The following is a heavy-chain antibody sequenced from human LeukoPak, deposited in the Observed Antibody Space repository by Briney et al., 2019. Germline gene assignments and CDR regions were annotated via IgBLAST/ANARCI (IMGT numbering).Heavy chain of an antibody. J-gene: IGHJ4*02. CDR2: INHSGST. Sequence: SETLSLTCAVYGGSFSGYYWSWIRQPPGKGLEWIGEINHSGSTNYNPSLKSRVTISVDTSKNQFSLKLSSVTAADTAVYYCARDRKPYSSGWYGSFDYWGQGTLVTVSS. CDR3: ARDRKPYSSGWYGSFDY. CDR1: GGSFSGYY. D-gene: IGHD6-19*01. V-gene: IGHV4-34*01.